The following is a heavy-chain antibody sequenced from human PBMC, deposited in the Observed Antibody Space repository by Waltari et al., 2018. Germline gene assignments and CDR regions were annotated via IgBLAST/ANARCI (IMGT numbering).Heavy chain of an antibody. CDR3: ARTRDGYNLGYFDL. V-gene: IGHV4-39*01. Sequence: QLQLQESGPGLVKPSETLSLHCTVSGGSISSSSYYWGWIRQPPGKGLEWIGSNYYSGSTYYYPCLKSRVTISVDTSKNQFSLKLSAVTAADTAVYYGARTRDGYNLGYFDLWGRGTLVTVSS. CDR2: NYYSGST. J-gene: IGHJ2*01. CDR1: GGSISSSSYY. D-gene: IGHD5-12*01.